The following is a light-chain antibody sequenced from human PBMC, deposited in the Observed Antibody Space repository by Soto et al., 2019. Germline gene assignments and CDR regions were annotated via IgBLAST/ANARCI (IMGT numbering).Light chain of an antibody. V-gene: IGKV3-11*01. CDR1: QSFSSY. Sequence: EIVLTQSPATLSLSPGERATLSCRASQSFSSYLAWYQQKPGQAPRLLIYDASNRATGIPARFSGSGSGTDFTLTISSLEPEYFAVYYCQQRGTFGGGTKVEIK. J-gene: IGKJ4*01. CDR3: QQRGT. CDR2: DAS.